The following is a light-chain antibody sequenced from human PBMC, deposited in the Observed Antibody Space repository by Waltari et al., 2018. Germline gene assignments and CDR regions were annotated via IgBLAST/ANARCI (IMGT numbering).Light chain of an antibody. J-gene: IGLJ3*02. V-gene: IGLV7-46*01. CDR2: DTS. CDR3: LLWYSGARWV. Sequence: WYRPKPGQVPRTLIYDTSNNPAWTPARFSGSLLGGKAALTLSGAQPEDEADYYCLLWYSGARWVFGGGTKLSVL.